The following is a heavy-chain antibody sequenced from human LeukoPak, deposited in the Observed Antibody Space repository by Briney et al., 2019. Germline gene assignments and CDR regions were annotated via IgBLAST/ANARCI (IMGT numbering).Heavy chain of an antibody. D-gene: IGHD6-6*01. J-gene: IGHJ4*02. CDR3: VRALGSSSADY. V-gene: IGHV3-7*01. CDR1: GFTFTHSW. Sequence: PGGSLRLSCAASGFTFTHSWMSWVRQAPGKGLERVANIKQDGSEKYYVDSVEGRFTISRDNAKNSVSLQMNSLRGEDTAVYYCVRALGSSSADYWGQGTLVTVSS. CDR2: IKQDGSEK.